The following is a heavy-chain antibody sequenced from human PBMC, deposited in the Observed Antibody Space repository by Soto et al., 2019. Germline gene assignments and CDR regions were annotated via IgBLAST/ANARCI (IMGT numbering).Heavy chain of an antibody. V-gene: IGHV1-69*02. J-gene: IGHJ6*03. CDR3: AALRITMVRGESNYYYYYMDV. Sequence: ASVKVSCKASGGTFSSYTISWVRQPPGQGLEWMGRIIPILGIANYAQKFQGRVTITADKSTSTAYMELSSLRSEDTAVYYCAALRITMVRGESNYYYYYMDVWGKGTTVTVSS. D-gene: IGHD3-10*01. CDR1: GGTFSSYT. CDR2: IIPILGIA.